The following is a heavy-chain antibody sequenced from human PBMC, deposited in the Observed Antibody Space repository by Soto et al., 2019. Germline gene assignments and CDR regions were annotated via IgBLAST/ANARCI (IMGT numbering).Heavy chain of an antibody. CDR3: AAPSKGGFYYGMDV. J-gene: IGHJ6*02. CDR1: GFTFTTSA. CDR2: IVVGSGNT. V-gene: IGHV1-58*01. Sequence: ASVKVACKASGFTFTTSAVQWVRQARGQRLEWIGWIVVGSGNTIYAQNFQERVTITRDMSTGTAYMELSSLRSEDTAVYYCAAPSKGGFYYGMDVWGQGATVTVSS. D-gene: IGHD3-16*01.